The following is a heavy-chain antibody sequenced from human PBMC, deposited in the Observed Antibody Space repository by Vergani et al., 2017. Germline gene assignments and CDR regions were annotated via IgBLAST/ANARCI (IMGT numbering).Heavy chain of an antibody. D-gene: IGHD7-27*01. CDR2: IYYSGST. Sequence: QVQLQQWGAGLLKPSETLSLTCAVSGYSISSGYYWSWIRQPPGKGLEWIGYIYYSGSTNYNPSLKSRVTISVDTSKNQFSLKLSSVTAADTAVYYCARGTLGISSSPFDIWGQGTMVTVSS. V-gene: IGHV4-61*01. CDR3: ARGTLGISSSPFDI. J-gene: IGHJ3*02. CDR1: GYSISSGYY.